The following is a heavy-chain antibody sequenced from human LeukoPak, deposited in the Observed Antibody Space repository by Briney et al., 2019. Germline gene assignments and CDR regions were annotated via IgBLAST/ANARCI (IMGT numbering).Heavy chain of an antibody. Sequence: ASVKVSCKASGYTFTSYGINWVRQAPGQGLEWMGWISAYNGNTNYAQKLQGRVTMTTDTSTSTAYMELRSLRSDDTAVYYCARDRSYDILTGYPDNDAFDIWSQGTMVTVSS. J-gene: IGHJ3*02. D-gene: IGHD3-9*01. CDR2: ISAYNGNT. CDR1: GYTFTSYG. V-gene: IGHV1-18*01. CDR3: ARDRSYDILTGYPDNDAFDI.